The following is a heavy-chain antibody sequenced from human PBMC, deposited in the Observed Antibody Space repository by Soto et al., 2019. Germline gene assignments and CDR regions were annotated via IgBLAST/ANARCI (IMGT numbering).Heavy chain of an antibody. Sequence: RGSLRVCCASSVFNFTIHAMHWVRQTPGKGLEWVAAISYDEIDKKYASSVKGRFTVSRDNVKNTLSLQMNSLRPEDTAVYYCAKDSGYQLPDNYFHYGLDVWGQGTTVTVSS. CDR1: VFNFTIHA. CDR3: AKDSGYQLPDNYFHYGLDV. V-gene: IGHV3-30*18. CDR2: ISYDEIDK. J-gene: IGHJ6*01. D-gene: IGHD2-2*01.